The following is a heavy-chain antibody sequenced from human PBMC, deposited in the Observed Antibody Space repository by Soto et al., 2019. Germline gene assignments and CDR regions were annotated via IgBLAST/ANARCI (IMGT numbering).Heavy chain of an antibody. J-gene: IGHJ5*02. Sequence: SETLSLTCTVSGGSISSYYWSWIRQPPGKGLEWIGYIYYSGSTNYNPSLKSRVTISVDTSKNQSSLKLSSVTAADTAVYYCGRDAVGELTNGFAPWGKGTLVPVS. CDR1: GGSISSYY. CDR2: IYYSGST. V-gene: IGHV4-59*01. D-gene: IGHD3-16*01. CDR3: GRDAVGELTNGFAP.